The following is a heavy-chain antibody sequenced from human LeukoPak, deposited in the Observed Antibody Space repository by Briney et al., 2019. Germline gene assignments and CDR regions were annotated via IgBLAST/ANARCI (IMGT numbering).Heavy chain of an antibody. CDR3: ARTYSSGWYGWGSTNFDY. Sequence: AASVKVSCKASGYTFTSYDINWVRQATGQGLEWMGWMNPNSGNTGYAQKFQGRVTMTRNTSISTAYMELSSLRSEDTAVYYCARTYSSGWYGWGSTNFDYWGQGTLVTVSS. D-gene: IGHD6-19*01. J-gene: IGHJ4*02. CDR1: GYTFTSYD. CDR2: MNPNSGNT. V-gene: IGHV1-8*01.